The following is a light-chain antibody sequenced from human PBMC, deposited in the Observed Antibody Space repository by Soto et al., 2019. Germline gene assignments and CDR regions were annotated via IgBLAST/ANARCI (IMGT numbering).Light chain of an antibody. CDR1: SSDVGAYNY. J-gene: IGLJ2*01. CDR3: SSYAGTNSVI. V-gene: IGLV2-8*01. Sequence: QSALTQPPSASGSPRQSVAISCTGTSSDVGAYNYVSWYQQHPGKAPKLMIYEVTKRPSGVPDRFSGSKSGNTASLTVSGLQPEDEADYYCSSYAGTNSVIFGGGTKLTVL. CDR2: EVT.